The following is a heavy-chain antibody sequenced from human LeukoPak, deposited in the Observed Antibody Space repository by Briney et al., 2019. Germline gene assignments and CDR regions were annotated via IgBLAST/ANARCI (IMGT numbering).Heavy chain of an antibody. Sequence: SETLSLTCTVAGGSISSYYWSWIRQPPGKGLEWVGYIYYSGSTNYNPSLKSRVTISVDTSKNQFSLKLSSVTAADTAVYYCARDAGNSYGDAFDIWGQGTMVTVSS. D-gene: IGHD5-18*01. CDR1: GGSISSYY. V-gene: IGHV4-59*01. CDR2: IYYSGST. CDR3: ARDAGNSYGDAFDI. J-gene: IGHJ3*02.